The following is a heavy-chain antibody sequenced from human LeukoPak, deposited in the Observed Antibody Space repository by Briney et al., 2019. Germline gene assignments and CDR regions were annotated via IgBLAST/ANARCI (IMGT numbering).Heavy chain of an antibody. V-gene: IGHV1-46*01. J-gene: IGHJ4*02. CDR2: INPSGGST. CDR3: ARGREVAGTVGY. D-gene: IGHD6-19*01. Sequence: ASVKVSCKASGYTFTRYYMHWVRQAPGQGLEWMGIINPSGGSTSYAQKSQGRVTMTRDTSISTAYMELSRLTSDDTAVYYCARGREVAGTVGYWGQGTLVTVSS. CDR1: GYTFTRYY.